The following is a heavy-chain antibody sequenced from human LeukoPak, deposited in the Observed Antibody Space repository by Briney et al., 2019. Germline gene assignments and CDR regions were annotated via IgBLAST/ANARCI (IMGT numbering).Heavy chain of an antibody. CDR1: GGSFSGYY. Sequence: SETLSLTCAVYGGSFSGYYWSWIRQPPGKGLEWIGEINHSGSTNYNPSLKSRVTISVDTSKNQFSLKLSSVTAADTAVYYCARARSGWYEYYFDYWGQGTLVTVSS. D-gene: IGHD6-19*01. V-gene: IGHV4-34*01. CDR3: ARARSGWYEYYFDY. CDR2: INHSGST. J-gene: IGHJ4*02.